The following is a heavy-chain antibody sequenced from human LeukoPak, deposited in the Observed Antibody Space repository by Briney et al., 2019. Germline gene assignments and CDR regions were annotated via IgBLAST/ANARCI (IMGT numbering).Heavy chain of an antibody. Sequence: PGRSLRLSCAASGFTFSSYAMHWVRQAPGKGLEWVAVISYDGSNKYYADSVKGRFTISRDNSKNTLYLQMNSLRAEDTAVYYCARDLYSSSWYRYYYGMDVWGKGTTVTVSS. D-gene: IGHD6-13*01. CDR2: ISYDGSNK. CDR3: ARDLYSSSWYRYYYGMDV. CDR1: GFTFSSYA. V-gene: IGHV3-30*04. J-gene: IGHJ6*04.